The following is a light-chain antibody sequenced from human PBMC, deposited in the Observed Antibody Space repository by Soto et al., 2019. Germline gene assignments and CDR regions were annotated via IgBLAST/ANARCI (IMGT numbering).Light chain of an antibody. CDR3: QSYDTPLSGRV. Sequence: QSVLAQPPSVSGAPGQRVSISCAGTSSNIGAGYDVHWYQQFPGTAPKLLMSSNNNRPPGVPDRFSGSKSGTSASLALTGLQAEDEADYYCQSYDTPLSGRVVGGGTKVTVL. J-gene: IGLJ3*02. CDR1: SSNIGAGYD. V-gene: IGLV1-40*01. CDR2: SNN.